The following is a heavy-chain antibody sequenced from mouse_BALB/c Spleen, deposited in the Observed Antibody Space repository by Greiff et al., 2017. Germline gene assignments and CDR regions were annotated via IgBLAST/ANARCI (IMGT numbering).Heavy chain of an antibody. J-gene: IGHJ1*01. CDR3: TRSTMITTYFDV. Sequence: VQLQQPGAELVRPGASVKLSCKASGYTFTSYWINWVKQRPGQGLEWIGNIYPSDSYTNYNQKFKDKATLTVDKSSSTAYMQLSSPTSEDSAVYYCTRSTMITTYFDVWGAGTTVTVSS. V-gene: IGHV1-69*02. CDR1: GYTFTSYW. CDR2: IYPSDSYT. D-gene: IGHD2-4*01.